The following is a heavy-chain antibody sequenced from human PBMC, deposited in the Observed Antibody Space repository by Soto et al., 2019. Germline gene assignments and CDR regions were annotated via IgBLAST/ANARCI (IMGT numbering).Heavy chain of an antibody. CDR1: GFTFSSYG. D-gene: IGHD4-4*01. V-gene: IGHV3-30*18. J-gene: IGHJ6*02. CDR2: ISYDGSNK. Sequence: VQLVESGGGVVQPGRSLRLSCAASGFTFSSYGMHWVRQAPGKGLEWVAVISYDGSNKYYADSVKGRFTISRDNSKNTLYLQMNSLRAEDTAVYYCAKDYSNYRYYYYYGMDVWGQGTTVTVSS. CDR3: AKDYSNYRYYYYYGMDV.